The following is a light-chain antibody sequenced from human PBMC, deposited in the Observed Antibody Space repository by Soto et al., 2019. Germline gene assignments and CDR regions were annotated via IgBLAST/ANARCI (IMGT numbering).Light chain of an antibody. V-gene: IGKV3-15*01. J-gene: IGKJ1*01. Sequence: ITQSPATLSMYKGERATLSCRASQSVRSDLAWYQQKPGQAPRLLIYGASTRATGVPARFSGTWSGTEFSLTISSLQSEDFGVYYCQQYNNWLWTFGRGTKVDIK. CDR2: GAS. CDR1: QSVRSD. CDR3: QQYNNWLWT.